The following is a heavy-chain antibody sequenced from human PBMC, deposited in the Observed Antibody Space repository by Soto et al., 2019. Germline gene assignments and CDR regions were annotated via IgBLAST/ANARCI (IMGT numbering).Heavy chain of an antibody. CDR2: IYYSGST. J-gene: IGHJ3*02. Sequence: QLQLQESGPGLVKPSETLSLTCTVSGGSISSSSYYWGWIRQPPGKGLEWIGSIYYSGSTYYNPSLKSRVPXSXXPPKPQFSLTLSSVTAADTAVYYCAGPVLPYAFEIWGQGTVVTVSS. CDR1: GGSISSSSYY. D-gene: IGHD3-10*01. CDR3: AGPVLPYAFEI. V-gene: IGHV4-39*01.